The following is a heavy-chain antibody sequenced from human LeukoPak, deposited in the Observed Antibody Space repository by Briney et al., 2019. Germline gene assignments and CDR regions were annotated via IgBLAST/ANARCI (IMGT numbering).Heavy chain of an antibody. CDR3: ASCISAYYDFWNNGMDV. V-gene: IGHV1-69*13. Sequence: SVKVSCKASGGTFSSYAISWVRQAPGQGLEWMGGIIPIFGTANYAQKFQGRVTVTADESTSTAYMELSSLRSEDTAVYYCASCISAYYDFWNNGMDVWGQGTTVTVSS. D-gene: IGHD3-3*01. J-gene: IGHJ6*02. CDR2: IIPIFGTA. CDR1: GGTFSSYA.